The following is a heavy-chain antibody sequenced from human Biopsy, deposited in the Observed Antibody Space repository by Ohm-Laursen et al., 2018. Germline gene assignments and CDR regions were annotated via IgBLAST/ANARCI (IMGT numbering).Heavy chain of an antibody. Sequence: SLRLSCTASGFDFSDYSMSWVRRAPGKGLEWVGRIKSKTDGGTTDYAAPVKDRFTISRDDSKNTLYLQMNSLKTEDTAVYYCTTDTSSWYSYFDYWGQGTLVTVSS. V-gene: IGHV3-15*01. CDR1: GFDFSDYS. CDR2: IKSKTDGGTT. D-gene: IGHD6-13*01. CDR3: TTDTSSWYSYFDY. J-gene: IGHJ4*02.